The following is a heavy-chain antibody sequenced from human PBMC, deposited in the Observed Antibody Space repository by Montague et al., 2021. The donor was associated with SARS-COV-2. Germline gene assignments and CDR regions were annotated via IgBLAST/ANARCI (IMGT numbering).Heavy chain of an antibody. CDR2: IYPSGGT. J-gene: IGHJ4*02. D-gene: IGHD2-15*01. CDR3: GRGVVSATPVVDY. V-gene: IGHV4-4*07. CDR1: GDSISSFY. Sequence: SETLSLTCTVSGDSISSFYWNWIRQPAGKGLEWIGRIYPSGGTNYNPSLKSRVTMSVDTSKNQFSQKLNSVTAADTAVYYCGRGVVSATPVVDYWGRGTLVTVSS.